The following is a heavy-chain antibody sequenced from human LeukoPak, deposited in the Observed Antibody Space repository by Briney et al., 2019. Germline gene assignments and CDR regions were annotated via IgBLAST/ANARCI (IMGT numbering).Heavy chain of an antibody. CDR3: ARVGQWLGPDY. J-gene: IGHJ4*02. CDR1: GFTFSSYG. CDR2: ISSSGSTI. D-gene: IGHD6-19*01. V-gene: IGHV3-48*04. Sequence: GGSLRLSCAASGFTFSSYGMHWVRQAPGKGLEWVSYISSSGSTIYYADSVKGRFTISRDNAKNSLYPQMNSLRAEDTAVYYCARVGQWLGPDYWGQGTLVTVSS.